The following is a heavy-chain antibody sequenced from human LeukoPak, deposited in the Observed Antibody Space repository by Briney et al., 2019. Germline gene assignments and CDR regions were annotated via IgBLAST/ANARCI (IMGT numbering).Heavy chain of an antibody. CDR3: ARDSGDYDILTGYFYYYYGMDV. CDR1: GFTFSSYS. V-gene: IGHV3-21*01. Sequence: GSLRLSCAASGFTFSSYSMNWVRQAPGKGLEWVSSISSSSSYIYYADSVKGRFTISRDNAKNSLYLQMNSLRAEDTAVYYCARDSGDYDILTGYFYYYYGMDVWGQGTTVTVSS. CDR2: ISSSSSYI. D-gene: IGHD3-9*01. J-gene: IGHJ6*02.